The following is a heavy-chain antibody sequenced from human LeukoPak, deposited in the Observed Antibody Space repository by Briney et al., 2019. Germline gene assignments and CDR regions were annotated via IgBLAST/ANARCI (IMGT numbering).Heavy chain of an antibody. CDR2: ISGSGGST. D-gene: IGHD2-21*01. V-gene: IGHV3-23*01. J-gene: IGHJ4*02. Sequence: PGGSLRLSCAASGFTFSSYAMSWVRQAPGKGLEWVSAISGSGGSTYYADSVKGRFTISRDNSENTLYLQMNSLRAEDTAVYYCAKTDRWLVIANFDYWGQGTLVTVSS. CDR1: GFTFSSYA. CDR3: AKTDRWLVIANFDY.